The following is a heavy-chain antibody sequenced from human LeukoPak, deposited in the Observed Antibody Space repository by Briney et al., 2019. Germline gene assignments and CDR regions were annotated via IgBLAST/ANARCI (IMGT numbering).Heavy chain of an antibody. CDR1: GGSFSGYY. CDR2: INHSGST. D-gene: IGHD3-3*01. CDR3: ARWRYDFWSGYRDSSYYYYGMDV. Sequence: SETLSLTCAVYGGSFSGYYWSWIRQPPGKGLEWIGEINHSGSTNYNPSLKSRVTISVDTSKNQFSLKLSSVTAADTAVYYCARWRYDFWSGYRDSSYYYYGMDVWGQGTTVTVSS. V-gene: IGHV4-34*01. J-gene: IGHJ6*02.